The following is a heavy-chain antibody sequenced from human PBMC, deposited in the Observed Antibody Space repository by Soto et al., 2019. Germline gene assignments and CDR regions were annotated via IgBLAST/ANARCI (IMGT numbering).Heavy chain of an antibody. Sequence: SETLSLTCTVSGGSISSYYWSWIRQPPGKGLEWIGYIYYSGSTNYNPSLKIRFTISVDTSKNQFSLKLSSVTAADTAVYYCARESSSGWSPFDYWGQGTLVTVSS. J-gene: IGHJ4*02. CDR2: IYYSGST. CDR1: GGSISSYY. D-gene: IGHD6-19*01. V-gene: IGHV4-59*01. CDR3: ARESSSGWSPFDY.